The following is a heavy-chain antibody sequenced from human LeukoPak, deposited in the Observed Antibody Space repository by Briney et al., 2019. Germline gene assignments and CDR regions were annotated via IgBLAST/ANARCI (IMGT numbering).Heavy chain of an antibody. J-gene: IGHJ5*02. Sequence: GASVKVSCKASGYTFTSYDINWVRQATGQGLEWMGWMNPNSGNTGYAQKFQGRVTITRNTSISTAYMELSSLRSEDTAVYYCAREGPIVGATTRAALGFDPWGQGTLVTVSS. CDR2: MNPNSGNT. CDR1: GYTFTSYD. D-gene: IGHD1-26*01. V-gene: IGHV1-8*01. CDR3: AREGPIVGATTRAALGFDP.